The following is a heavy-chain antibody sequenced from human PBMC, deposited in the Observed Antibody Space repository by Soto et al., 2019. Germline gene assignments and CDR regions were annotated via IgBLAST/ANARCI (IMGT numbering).Heavy chain of an antibody. D-gene: IGHD6-13*01. J-gene: IGHJ5*02. CDR2: MNPNSGNT. V-gene: IGHV1-8*01. Sequence: QVQLVQSGAEVKKPGASVKVSCKASGYTFTSYDINWVRQATGQGLEWMGWMNPNSGNTGYAQKFQGRVTMTRNTSINTAYMELSSLRSEDTAVYYCAREHSSSRGAGFDPWGQGTLVTVSS. CDR3: AREHSSSRGAGFDP. CDR1: GYTFTSYD.